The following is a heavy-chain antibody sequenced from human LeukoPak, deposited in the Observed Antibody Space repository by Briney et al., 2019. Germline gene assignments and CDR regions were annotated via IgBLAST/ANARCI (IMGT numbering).Heavy chain of an antibody. J-gene: IGHJ5*02. CDR3: AKDRPYDSSNWFDP. D-gene: IGHD3-22*01. Sequence: GGSLRLSCAASGFTFSTYAMHWVRQAPGKGLEWVAATSYDGSNKYNADSVKGRFTISRDNSNSTLYLQMNSLRAEDTAVYYCAKDRPYDSSNWFDPWGQGTLVTVSS. CDR2: TSYDGSNK. V-gene: IGHV3-30-3*01. CDR1: GFTFSTYA.